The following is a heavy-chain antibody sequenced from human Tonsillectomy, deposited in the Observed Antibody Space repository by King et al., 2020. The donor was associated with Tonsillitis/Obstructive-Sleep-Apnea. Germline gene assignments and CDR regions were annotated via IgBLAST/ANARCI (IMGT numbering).Heavy chain of an antibody. CDR1: GFTFDDYA. CDR3: AKGSFLESLLDY. J-gene: IGHJ4*02. CDR2: INWNSGII. Sequence: DVQLVESGGGLVQPGRSLRVSCAASGFTFDDYAMHWVRQVPGKGLEWVSGINWNSGIIGYADSVKGRFIISRDNAKNSLYLQMNSLRAEDTALYYCAKGSFLESLLDYWGQGTLVTVSS. V-gene: IGHV3-9*01. D-gene: IGHD3-3*02.